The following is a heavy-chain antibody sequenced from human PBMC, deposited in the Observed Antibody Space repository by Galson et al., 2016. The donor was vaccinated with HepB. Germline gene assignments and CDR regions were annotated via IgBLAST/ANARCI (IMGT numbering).Heavy chain of an antibody. CDR3: ARLHWGLRAFDI. Sequence: CAISWDSVSSNSAAWNWIRQSPSRGLEWLGRTYYNSKWYNDYAASVKSRITINPDTSKDQFSLQLNSVTPEDTAVYYCARLHWGLRAFDIWGQGTMVTVSS. D-gene: IGHD7-27*01. CDR1: WDSVSSNSAA. J-gene: IGHJ3*02. V-gene: IGHV6-1*01. CDR2: TYYNSKWYN.